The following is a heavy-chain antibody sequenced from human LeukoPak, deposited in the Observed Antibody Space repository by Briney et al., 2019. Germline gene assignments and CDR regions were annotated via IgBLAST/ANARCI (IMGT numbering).Heavy chain of an antibody. J-gene: IGHJ6*02. D-gene: IGHD5-24*01. CDR3: AKILERELQYYYYGMDV. Sequence: GGSLRLSCAASGFTFNSYAMIWVRQAPGKGLESISSISTTGDRTYYADSVKGWFAISRDNSKNTLYLQMNSLRAEDTAVYYCAKILERELQYYYYGMDVWGQGTSVTVSS. V-gene: IGHV3-23*01. CDR1: GFTFNSYA. CDR2: ISTTGDRT.